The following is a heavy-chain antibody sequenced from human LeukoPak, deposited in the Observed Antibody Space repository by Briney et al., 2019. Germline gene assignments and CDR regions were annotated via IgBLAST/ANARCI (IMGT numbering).Heavy chain of an antibody. CDR3: ARQAARGYSGYDYDY. CDR2: IYPGDSDT. CDR1: GYSFTSYW. D-gene: IGHD5-12*01. J-gene: IGHJ4*02. Sequence: GESLKISCKGSGYSFTSYWIGWVRQMPGKGREWMGIIYPGDSDTRYSPSFQGQVTISADKSISTAYLQWSSLKASDTAMYYCARQAARGYSGYDYDYWGQGTLVTVSS. V-gene: IGHV5-51*01.